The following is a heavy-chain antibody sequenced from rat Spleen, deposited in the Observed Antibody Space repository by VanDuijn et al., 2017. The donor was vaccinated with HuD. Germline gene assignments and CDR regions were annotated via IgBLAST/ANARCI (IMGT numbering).Heavy chain of an antibody. J-gene: IGHJ2*01. CDR2: ISPSGGNT. CDR1: GFTFSDYG. CDR3: ARHWNDDYFDY. Sequence: EVQLVESGGGLVQPGRSLKLSCAVSGFTFSDYGMYWIRQAPTKGLEWVASISPSGGNTYYRDSVKGRFIISRDNAKSTLYLQMNSLRSEDTSTYYCARHWNDDYFDYWGQGVMVTVSS. V-gene: IGHV5S23*01.